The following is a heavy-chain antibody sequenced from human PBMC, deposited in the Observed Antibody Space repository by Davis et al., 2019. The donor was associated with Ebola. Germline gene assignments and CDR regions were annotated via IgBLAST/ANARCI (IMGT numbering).Heavy chain of an antibody. J-gene: IGHJ4*02. CDR1: GYIFKDHW. CDR2: IYPGDSDT. V-gene: IGHV5-51*01. Sequence: GESLKISCEASGYIFKDHWITWVRQVPGKGLEWMGIIYPGDSDTRYSPSFQGQVIISADKYISTAYLQWSSLKASDTAIYYCARQGGGSGRLTSFDYWGQGTLVTVSS. CDR3: ARQGGGSGRLTSFDY. D-gene: IGHD1-26*01.